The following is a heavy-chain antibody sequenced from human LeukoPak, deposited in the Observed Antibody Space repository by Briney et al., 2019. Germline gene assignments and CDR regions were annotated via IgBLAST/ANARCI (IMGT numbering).Heavy chain of an antibody. CDR1: GGTFSSYS. J-gene: IGHJ3*02. CDR2: IMPLFNTA. Sequence: ASVKVSCKASGGTFSSYSITWVRQAPGQGLEWMGRIMPLFNTANYAQQFQGRVTITTDESTSTAYMELSSLRSEDTAVYYCALGGAETRRNDAFDIWGQGTMVTVSS. V-gene: IGHV1-69*05. D-gene: IGHD3-16*01. CDR3: ALGGAETRRNDAFDI.